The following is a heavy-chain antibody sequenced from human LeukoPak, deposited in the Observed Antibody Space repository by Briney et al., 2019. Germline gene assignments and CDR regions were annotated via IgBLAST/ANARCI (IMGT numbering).Heavy chain of an antibody. J-gene: IGHJ5*02. Sequence: NPSETLSLTCAVYGGSFSGYYWSWIRQPPGKGLEWIGEINHSGSTNYNPSLKSRVTISVDTSKNQFSLKLSSVTAADTAVYYCAREDSGSTIGVFSWFDPWGQGTLVTVSS. D-gene: IGHD5-12*01. V-gene: IGHV4-34*01. CDR1: GGSFSGYY. CDR3: AREDSGSTIGVFSWFDP. CDR2: INHSGST.